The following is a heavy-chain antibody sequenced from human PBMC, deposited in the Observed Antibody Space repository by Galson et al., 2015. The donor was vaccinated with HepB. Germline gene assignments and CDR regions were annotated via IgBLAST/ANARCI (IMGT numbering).Heavy chain of an antibody. CDR3: AKDPVNPGYCRSTSCYDAY. D-gene: IGHD2-2*03. Sequence: SLRLSCAASGFTFSSYAMSWVRQAPGKGLEWVSAISGTGGSTYYADSVKGRFTISRDNSKNTLYLQMNSLRAEDTAVYYCAKDPVNPGYCRSTSCYDAYWGQGTLVTVSS. CDR2: ISGTGGST. J-gene: IGHJ4*02. V-gene: IGHV3-23*01. CDR1: GFTFSSYA.